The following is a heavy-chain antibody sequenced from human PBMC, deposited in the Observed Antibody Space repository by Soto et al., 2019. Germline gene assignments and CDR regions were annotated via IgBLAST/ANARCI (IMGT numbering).Heavy chain of an antibody. J-gene: IGHJ5*02. Sequence: EVQLVESGGGLVQPGASLRLSCAASGFTFSSYSMNWVRQAPGKGLEWVSYISSSSSTIYYADSVKGRFTISRDNAKNSLYLQMNSLRAEDTAVYYCAREGSSGWNGLNWFDPWGQGTLVTVSS. CDR3: AREGSSGWNGLNWFDP. D-gene: IGHD6-19*01. V-gene: IGHV3-48*01. CDR2: ISSSSSTI. CDR1: GFTFSSYS.